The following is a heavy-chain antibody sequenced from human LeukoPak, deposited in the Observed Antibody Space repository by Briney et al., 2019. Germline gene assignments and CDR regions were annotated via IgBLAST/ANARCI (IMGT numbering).Heavy chain of an antibody. J-gene: IGHJ4*02. CDR2: IYYSGST. CDR1: GGSISSFY. V-gene: IGHV4-59*01. CDR3: ARDYGGKFDY. D-gene: IGHD4-23*01. Sequence: SETLSPTCTVSGGSISSFYWSWIRQPPGKGLEWIGYIYYSGSTKYNPFFKSRLTISVDTSKNQFSLKLSSVTAADTAVYYCARDYGGKFDYWGQGTLVTVSS.